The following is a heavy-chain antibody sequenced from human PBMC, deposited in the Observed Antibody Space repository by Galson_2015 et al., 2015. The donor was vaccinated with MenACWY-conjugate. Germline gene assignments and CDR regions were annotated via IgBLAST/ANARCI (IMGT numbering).Heavy chain of an antibody. D-gene: IGHD1-26*01. CDR1: GDSVSSNTAA. CDR3: AREESGTYSFDY. Sequence: CAISGDSVSSNTAAWNWIRQSPSRGLEWRGRTYYRSQWNNDYTKSVRGRITINPDTSKNQVSLHLNSVTPEDTAVYYCAREESGTYSFDYWGQGTLVTVSS. V-gene: IGHV6-1*01. CDR2: TYYRSQWNN. J-gene: IGHJ4*02.